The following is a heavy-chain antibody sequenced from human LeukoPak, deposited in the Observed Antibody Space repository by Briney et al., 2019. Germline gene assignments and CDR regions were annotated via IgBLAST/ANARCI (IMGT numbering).Heavy chain of an antibody. V-gene: IGHV4-59*08. J-gene: IGHJ3*02. CDR3: ARGYDPYAFDI. CDR1: GGSISSYY. Sequence: SSETLSLTCTVSGGSISSYYWSWIRQPPGKGLEWIGYIYYSGSTNYNPSLKSRVTISVDTSKNQFSLKLSSVTAADTAVYYCARGYDPYAFDIWGQGTMVTVSS. D-gene: IGHD3-22*01. CDR2: IYYSGST.